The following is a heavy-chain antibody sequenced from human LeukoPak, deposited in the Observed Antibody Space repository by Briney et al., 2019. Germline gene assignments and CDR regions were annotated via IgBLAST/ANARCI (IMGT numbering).Heavy chain of an antibody. D-gene: IGHD3-10*01. CDR3: ARVACGSGSYYFDH. V-gene: IGHV3-15*07. J-gene: IGHJ4*02. CDR1: GFTVNNAW. CDR2: IKRKSDGGTI. Sequence: GGSLRLSCAASGFTVNNAWINWGRQAPGKGLEWGSRIKRKSDGGTIDYTAPVTGRFTISSETAKTSLYLQMRSLRAGDTAVYYCARVACGSGSYYFDHWGQGTLVTVSS.